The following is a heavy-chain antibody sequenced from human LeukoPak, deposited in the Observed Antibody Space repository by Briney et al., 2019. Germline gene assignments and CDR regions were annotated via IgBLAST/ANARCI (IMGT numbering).Heavy chain of an antibody. CDR3: ARVGSEYDILTGPLGY. J-gene: IGHJ4*02. V-gene: IGHV3-74*01. CDR1: GFTFSSYW. Sequence: GGSLRLSCAASGFTFSSYWMHWVRQAPGKGLVWVSRINTDGSSTSYADSVKGRFTISRDNAKNTLYLQMNSLRAEDTAVYYCARVGSEYDILTGPLGYWGQGTLVTVSS. D-gene: IGHD3-9*01. CDR2: INTDGSST.